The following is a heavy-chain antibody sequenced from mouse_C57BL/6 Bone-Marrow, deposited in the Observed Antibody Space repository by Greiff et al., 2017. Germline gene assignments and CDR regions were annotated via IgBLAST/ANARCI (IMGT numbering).Heavy chain of an antibody. J-gene: IGHJ2*01. CDR2: ISDGGSYT. V-gene: IGHV5-4*01. CDR1: GFTFSSYA. CDR3: AGTCHYFDY. Sequence: EVQRVESGGGLVKPGGSLKLSCAASGFTFSSYAMSWVRQTPEKRLEWVATISDGGSYTYYPDNVKGRFTISRDNAKNNLYLQMSHLKSEDTAMYYCAGTCHYFDYWGQGTTLTVSS.